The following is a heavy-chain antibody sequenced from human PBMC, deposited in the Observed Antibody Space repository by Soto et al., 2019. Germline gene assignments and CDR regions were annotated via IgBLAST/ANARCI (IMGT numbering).Heavy chain of an antibody. CDR3: ARGNGDYTIAFDF. Sequence: PSETLSLTCTVSGGSVSSGTFYWSWIRQPPGKGLEWIGYIYYTGNTNYSPSLKGRVTISTDTSKKQISLKLRSVTAADTAVYYCARGNGDYTIAFDFWGQGTMVTVSS. CDR2: IYYTGNT. CDR1: GGSVSSGTFY. D-gene: IGHD4-17*01. J-gene: IGHJ3*01. V-gene: IGHV4-61*01.